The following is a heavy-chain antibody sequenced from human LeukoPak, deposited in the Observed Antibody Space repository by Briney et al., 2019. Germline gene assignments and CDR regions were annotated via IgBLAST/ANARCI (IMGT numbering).Heavy chain of an antibody. D-gene: IGHD6-6*01. Sequence: SVKVSRKGSGCTFSSCVINWVRQPPRQGLEWMGRIIPMVGIANYVEKVQGRLTITADKATCTAYMGLSSLRSEDTAVYYCARGIAYSSSSARGYNYYYYGMDVWGQGTTVTVSS. CDR2: IIPMVGIA. J-gene: IGHJ6*02. CDR3: ARGIAYSSSSARGYNYYYYGMDV. CDR1: GCTFSSCV. V-gene: IGHV1-69*04.